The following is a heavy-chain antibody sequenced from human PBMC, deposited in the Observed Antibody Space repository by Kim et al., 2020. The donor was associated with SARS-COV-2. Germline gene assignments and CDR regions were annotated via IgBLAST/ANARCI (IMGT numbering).Heavy chain of an antibody. CDR3: ASLGVRGGSYYAY. V-gene: IGHV1-18*01. J-gene: IGHJ4*02. D-gene: IGHD3-16*01. Sequence: AQKLQGRVTMTTDTSTSTAYMELRSLRSDDTAVYYCASLGVRGGSYYAYWGQGTLVTVSS.